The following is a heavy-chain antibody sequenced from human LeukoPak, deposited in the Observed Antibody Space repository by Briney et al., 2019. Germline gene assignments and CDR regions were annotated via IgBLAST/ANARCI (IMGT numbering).Heavy chain of an antibody. J-gene: IGHJ2*01. CDR2: IYYSGST. V-gene: IGHV4-39*01. CDR3: ARHVLSGYLNYWYFDL. D-gene: IGHD3-3*01. Sequence: SETLSLTCTVSGGSISSSSYYWGWIRQPPGKGLEWIGSIYYSGSTYYNPSLKSRVTISVDTSKNQSSLKLSSVTAADTAVYYCARHVLSGYLNYWYFDLWGRGTLVTVSS. CDR1: GGSISSSSYY.